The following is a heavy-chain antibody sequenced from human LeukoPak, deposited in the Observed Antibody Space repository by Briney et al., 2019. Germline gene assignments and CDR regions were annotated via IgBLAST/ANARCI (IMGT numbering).Heavy chain of an antibody. CDR2: IYSGGST. CDR3: ARTTVLFGSNFDY. D-gene: IGHD4-17*01. V-gene: IGHV3-66*01. J-gene: IGHJ4*02. Sequence: SGGSLRLSCAASGFTVSSNYMSWVRQAPGKGLEWVSVIYSGGSTYYADSVKGRFTISRDNSKNTLYLQMNSLRAEDTAVYYCARTTVLFGSNFDYWGQGTLVTVSS. CDR1: GFTVSSNY.